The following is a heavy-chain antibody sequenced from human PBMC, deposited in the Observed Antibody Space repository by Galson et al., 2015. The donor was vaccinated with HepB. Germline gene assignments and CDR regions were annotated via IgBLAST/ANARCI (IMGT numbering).Heavy chain of an antibody. CDR2: ISSSSSYI. Sequence: SLRLSCAASGFTFSSYSMNWVRQAPGKGLEWVSSISSSSSYIYYADSVKGRFTISRDNAKNSLYLQMNSLRAEDTAVYYCARANLRGAVAGIDYWGQGTLVTVSS. J-gene: IGHJ4*02. D-gene: IGHD6-19*01. CDR3: ARANLRGAVAGIDY. V-gene: IGHV3-21*01. CDR1: GFTFSSYS.